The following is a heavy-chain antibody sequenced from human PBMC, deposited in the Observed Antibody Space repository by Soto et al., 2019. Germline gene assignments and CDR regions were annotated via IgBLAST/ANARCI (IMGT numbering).Heavy chain of an antibody. V-gene: IGHV1-69*13. D-gene: IGHD6-19*01. CDR2: IIPIFGTA. Sequence: ASVKVSCKASGGTFSSYAISWVRQAPGQGLEWMGGIIPIFGTANYAQKFQGRVTITADESTSTAYMELSSLRSEDTAVYYCARDRSIAVAGAPDYYYGMDVWGQGTTVTVSS. CDR3: ARDRSIAVAGAPDYYYGMDV. CDR1: GGTFSSYA. J-gene: IGHJ6*02.